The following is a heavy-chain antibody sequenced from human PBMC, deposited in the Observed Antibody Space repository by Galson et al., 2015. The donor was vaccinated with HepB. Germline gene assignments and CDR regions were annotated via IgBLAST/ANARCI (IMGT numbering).Heavy chain of an antibody. V-gene: IGHV3-9*01. Sequence: SLRLSCAASGFTFDDYAMHWVRQAPGKGLEWVSGISWNSGSIGYADSVKGRFTISRDNAKNSLYLQMNSLRAEDTALYYCAKAGDDSGWYYNWFDPWGQGTLVTVSS. CDR2: ISWNSGSI. CDR3: AKAGDDSGWYYNWFDP. CDR1: GFTFDDYA. J-gene: IGHJ5*02. D-gene: IGHD6-19*01.